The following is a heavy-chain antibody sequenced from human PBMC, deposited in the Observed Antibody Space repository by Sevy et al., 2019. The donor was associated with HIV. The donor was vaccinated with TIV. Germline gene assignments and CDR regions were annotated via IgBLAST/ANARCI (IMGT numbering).Heavy chain of an antibody. D-gene: IGHD7-27*01. CDR3: ARATGVEMAIGFAFDI. J-gene: IGHJ3*02. CDR2: IYYGGST. Sequence: SETLSLTCTVSGGSISSYYWSWIRQPPGKGLEWIGYIYYGGSTNYNPSLKSRITISIHWSKNQFSLKLSSVTAADTAVYYCARATGVEMAIGFAFDIWGQGTMVTVSS. V-gene: IGHV4-59*01. CDR1: GGSISSYY.